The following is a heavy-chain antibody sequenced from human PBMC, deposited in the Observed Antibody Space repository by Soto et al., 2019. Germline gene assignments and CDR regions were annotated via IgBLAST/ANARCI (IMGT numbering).Heavy chain of an antibody. CDR1: GGSFSGYY. D-gene: IGHD3-10*01. CDR2: INHSGST. Sequence: QVQLQESGPGLVKPSETLSLTCAVYGGSFSGYYWSWIRQPPGKGLEWIGEINHSGSTNYNPSLKSRVTISVDTSKNQFSLKLSSVTAADTAVYYCARDTYYYGSGSYFDYWGQGTLVTVSS. J-gene: IGHJ4*02. CDR3: ARDTYYYGSGSYFDY. V-gene: IGHV4-34*01.